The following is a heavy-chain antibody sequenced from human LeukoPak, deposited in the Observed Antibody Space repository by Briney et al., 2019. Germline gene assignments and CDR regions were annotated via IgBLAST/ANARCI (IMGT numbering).Heavy chain of an antibody. CDR1: GGSISSYY. CDR3: ARDAFSYLDY. D-gene: IGHD3-16*01. Sequence: SETLSLTCTVSGGSISSYYWSWIRQPPGKGLEWIGYIYYSGSTNCNPSLKSRVTISVDTSKNQFSLKLSSVTAADTAVYYCARDAFSYLDYWGQGTLVTVSS. V-gene: IGHV4-59*01. CDR2: IYYSGST. J-gene: IGHJ4*02.